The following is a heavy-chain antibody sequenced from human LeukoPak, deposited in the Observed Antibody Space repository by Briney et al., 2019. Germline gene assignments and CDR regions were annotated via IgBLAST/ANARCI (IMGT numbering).Heavy chain of an antibody. CDR2: IYSSGSA. CDR1: GGSINSYY. CDR3: ARGGTGSTGFDY. V-gene: IGHV4-4*07. Sequence: SETLSLTCTVSGGSINSYYWTWIRQPAGKGLEWIGRIYSSGSANYNPSLKSRVTMSVDSSKSQFSLKLSSVTAADTAVYYCARGGTGSTGFDYWGQGTLVTVSS. D-gene: IGHD1-7*01. J-gene: IGHJ4*02.